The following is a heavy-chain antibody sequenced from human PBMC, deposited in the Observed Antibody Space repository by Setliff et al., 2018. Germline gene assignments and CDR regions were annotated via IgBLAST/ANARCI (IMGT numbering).Heavy chain of an antibody. CDR1: GFTFSSYS. V-gene: IGHV3-21*03. D-gene: IGHD6-19*01. Sequence: PGGSLRLSCAASGFTFSSYSMNWVRQAPGKGLEWVSSISSSSSYIYYAGSVKGRFTISRDNSKNTLYLQMNSLNTEDTAVYYCTNSYSSGNYWGQGTLVTVSS. CDR2: ISSSSSYI. CDR3: TNSYSSGNY. J-gene: IGHJ4*02.